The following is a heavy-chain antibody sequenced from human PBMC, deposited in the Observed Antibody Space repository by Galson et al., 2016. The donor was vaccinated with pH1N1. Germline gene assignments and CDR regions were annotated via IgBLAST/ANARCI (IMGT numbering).Heavy chain of an antibody. J-gene: IGHJ3*02. V-gene: IGHV3-48*04. CDR1: GFTFSSWH. CDR3: ARDRGFLSVTTSAFHM. CDR2: ITYTSATI. D-gene: IGHD4-17*01. Sequence: SLRLSCAASGFTFSSWHMDWVRQAPGEGLEWISFITYTSATIYYADSVKGRFTVSRDNAKNSLYLQINSLRGGDTAVYYCARDRGFLSVTTSAFHMWGQGTMVTVSS.